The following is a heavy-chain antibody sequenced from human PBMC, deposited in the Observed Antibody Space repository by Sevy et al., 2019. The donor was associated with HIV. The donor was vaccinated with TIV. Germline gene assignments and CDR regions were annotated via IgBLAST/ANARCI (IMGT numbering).Heavy chain of an antibody. D-gene: IGHD2-2*01. CDR3: ARSFPYQGGPDYYYYYGMDV. Sequence: ASVKVSCKASGYAFTSYGISWVRQAPGQGLEWMGWISAYNGNTNYAQKLQGRVTMTTDTSTSTAYMELRSLRSDDTAVYYCARSFPYQGGPDYYYYYGMDVWGQGTTVTVSS. CDR2: ISAYNGNT. V-gene: IGHV1-18*01. CDR1: GYAFTSYG. J-gene: IGHJ6*02.